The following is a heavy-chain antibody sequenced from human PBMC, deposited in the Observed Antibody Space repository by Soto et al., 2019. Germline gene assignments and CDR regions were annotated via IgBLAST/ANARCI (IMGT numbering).Heavy chain of an antibody. CDR2: INHSGST. D-gene: IGHD1-1*01. J-gene: IGHJ6*02. CDR3: ARGDTTHYYYGMDV. CDR1: GGSFSGYY. V-gene: IGHV4-34*01. Sequence: SETLSLTCAVYGGSFSGYYWSWIRQPPGKGLEWIGEINHSGSTNYNPSLKSRVTISVDTSKNQFSLKLSSVTAADTAVYYCARGDTTHYYYGMDVWGQGTTVTVSS.